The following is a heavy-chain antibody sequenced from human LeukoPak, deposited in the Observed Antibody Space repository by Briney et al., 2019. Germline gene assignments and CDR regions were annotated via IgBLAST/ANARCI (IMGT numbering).Heavy chain of an antibody. V-gene: IGHV1-18*01. Sequence: ASVKVSCKASGYTFTTYVISWVRQAPGQGLEWMGWISAYNGNTNYAQKLQGRVTMTRNTSISTAYMELSSLRSEDTAVYYCASDEDGMDVWGQGTTVTVSS. CDR1: GYTFTTYV. J-gene: IGHJ6*02. CDR3: ASDEDGMDV. CDR2: ISAYNGNT.